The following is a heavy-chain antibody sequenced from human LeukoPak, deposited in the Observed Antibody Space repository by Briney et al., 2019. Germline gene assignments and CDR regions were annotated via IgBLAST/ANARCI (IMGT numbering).Heavy chain of an antibody. V-gene: IGHV4-61*05. Sequence: SETLSLTCTVSGGSISSSSYYWGWIRQPPGKGLEWIGYIYYSGSTNYNPSLKSRVTISVDTSKNQFSLKLSSVTAADTAVCYCARGLGLAVAGIDYWGQGTLVTASS. CDR2: IYYSGST. J-gene: IGHJ4*02. D-gene: IGHD6-19*01. CDR3: ARGLGLAVAGIDY. CDR1: GGSISSSSYY.